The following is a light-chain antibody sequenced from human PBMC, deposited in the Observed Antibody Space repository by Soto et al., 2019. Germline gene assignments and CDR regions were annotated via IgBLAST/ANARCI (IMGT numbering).Light chain of an antibody. V-gene: IGLV2-14*01. J-gene: IGLJ1*01. CDR1: SSDVGGYNY. CDR2: EVS. CDR3: SSYTISSSFV. Sequence: QSALTQPASVSGYPGQSITISCTGTSSDVGGYNYVSWYQQHPGKATKLMIYEVSNRPSGVSNRFSGSKSGNTASLTISGLQAEDEADYYCSSYTISSSFVFGTGTKVTVL.